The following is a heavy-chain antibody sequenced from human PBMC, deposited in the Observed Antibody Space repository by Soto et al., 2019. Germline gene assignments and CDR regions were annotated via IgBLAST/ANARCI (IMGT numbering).Heavy chain of an antibody. Sequence: SETLSLTCAVYGGSFSGYYWTWIRQPPGTGLEWIGEINHSGSTNYNPSLKSRVTISVDTSKNQFSLKLTSVTAADTAVYYCATLGMSGSYSDPTENDYWGQGTLVTVSS. D-gene: IGHD1-26*01. V-gene: IGHV4-34*01. CDR3: ATLGMSGSYSDPTENDY. CDR1: GGSFSGYY. J-gene: IGHJ4*02. CDR2: INHSGST.